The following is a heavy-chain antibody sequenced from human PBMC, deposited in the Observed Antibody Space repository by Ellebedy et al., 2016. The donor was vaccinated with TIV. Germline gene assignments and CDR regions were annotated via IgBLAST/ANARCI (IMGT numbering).Heavy chain of an antibody. CDR3: ARGKLLWFGELFHFDY. CDR1: GYTFTSYY. J-gene: IGHJ4*02. V-gene: IGHV1-46*01. D-gene: IGHD3-10*01. Sequence: ASVKVSCKASGYTFTSYYMHWVRQAPGQGLEWMGIINPSGGSTSYAQKFQGRVTMTRDTSTSTVYMELSSLRSEDTAVYYCARGKLLWFGELFHFDYWGQGTLVTVSS. CDR2: INPSGGST.